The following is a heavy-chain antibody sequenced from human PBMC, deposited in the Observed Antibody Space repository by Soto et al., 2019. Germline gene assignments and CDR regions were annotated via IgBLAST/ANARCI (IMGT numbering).Heavy chain of an antibody. CDR2: IWYDGSNK. D-gene: IGHD6-6*01. J-gene: IGHJ6*02. V-gene: IGHV3-33*01. CDR1: GFTFSSYG. CDR3: ARSIRDYYYGMDV. Sequence: GGSLRLSCAASGFTFSSYGMHWVRRAPGKGLEWVAVIWYDGSNKYYADSVKGRFTISRDNSKNTLYLQMNSLRAEDTAVYYCARSIRDYYYGMDVWGQGTTVTVSS.